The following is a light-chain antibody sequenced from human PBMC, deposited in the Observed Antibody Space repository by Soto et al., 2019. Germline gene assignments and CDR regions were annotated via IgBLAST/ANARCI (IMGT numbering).Light chain of an antibody. Sequence: EIVMTQSPATLSVSPGQRTTLSCRASQSVSSSLAWYQQKPGQAPRLLIYGASTRATGIPARFSGSGSGTEFTLTISSLQPEDFAVYYCHQYNNLPPLTFGGGTKVEIK. CDR2: GAS. CDR1: QSVSSS. V-gene: IGKV3-15*01. J-gene: IGKJ4*01. CDR3: HQYNNLPPLT.